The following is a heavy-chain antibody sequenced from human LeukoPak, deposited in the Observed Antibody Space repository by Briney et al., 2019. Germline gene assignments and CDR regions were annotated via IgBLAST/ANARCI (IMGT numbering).Heavy chain of an antibody. Sequence: PGGSLRLSCAASGFTFSSYAMSWVRQAPGKGLEWVSAIGSSGTGTYFSDSVKGRFTISRDNSKNSLYLQMNSLRAEDTAVYYCARVKLGPFDYWGQGTLVTVSS. CDR3: ARVKLGPFDY. D-gene: IGHD3-10*01. CDR1: GFTFSSYA. CDR2: IGSSGTGT. V-gene: IGHV3-23*05. J-gene: IGHJ4*02.